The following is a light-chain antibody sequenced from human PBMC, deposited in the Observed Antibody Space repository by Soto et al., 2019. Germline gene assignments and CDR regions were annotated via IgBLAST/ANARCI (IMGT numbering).Light chain of an antibody. CDR3: QQADIFPRT. Sequence: DIQMTQSPSSVSASVGDRVTITCRASQSIRRWLAWYQQKPGKAPRLLIYSASTLQSGVPSRFSGSGSGTDFTLTISSLQPEDFATYFCQQADIFPRTFDQGTKVEIK. J-gene: IGKJ1*01. V-gene: IGKV1-12*01. CDR1: QSIRRW. CDR2: SAS.